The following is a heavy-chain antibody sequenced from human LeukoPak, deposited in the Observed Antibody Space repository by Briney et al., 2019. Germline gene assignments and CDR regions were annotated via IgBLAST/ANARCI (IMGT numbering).Heavy chain of an antibody. V-gene: IGHV4-59*01. D-gene: IGHD4-11*01. CDR1: GGSISSYY. CDR2: ICYSGST. CDR3: ARDGSNYYDY. J-gene: IGHJ4*02. Sequence: SETLPLTCTVSGGSISSYYWSWIRQPPGKGLEWIGYICYSGSTNYNPSLKSRVTISVDTSKNQFSLKLSSVTAADTAVYYCARDGSNYYDYWGQGTLVTVSS.